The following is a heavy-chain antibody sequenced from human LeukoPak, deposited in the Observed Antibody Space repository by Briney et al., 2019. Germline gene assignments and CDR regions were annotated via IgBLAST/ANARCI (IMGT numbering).Heavy chain of an antibody. CDR2: IYTSGST. D-gene: IGHD3-22*01. Sequence: SETLSLTCTVSGGSISSGSYYWSWIRQPAGKGLERIGRIYTSGSTNYNPSLKSRVTISVDTSKKQFSLKLSSVTAADTAVYYCAREGNLETYYYDSSGYTEGFDPWGQGTLVTVSS. J-gene: IGHJ5*02. CDR1: GGSISSGSYY. V-gene: IGHV4-61*02. CDR3: AREGNLETYYYDSSGYTEGFDP.